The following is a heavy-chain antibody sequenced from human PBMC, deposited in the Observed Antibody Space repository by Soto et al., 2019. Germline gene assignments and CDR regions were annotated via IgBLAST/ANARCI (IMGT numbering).Heavy chain of an antibody. CDR2: IYYSGST. D-gene: IGHD2-2*02. V-gene: IGHV4-39*01. CDR3: ARQVPASIRLGWFDP. Sequence: SETLSLTCTVSGGSISRSTYYWGWIRQPPGKGLEWIGSIYYSGSTYYRPSLKSRVTISVDTSKNQFSLKLSSVTAADTAVYYCARQVPASIRLGWFDPWGQGTLVTVSS. CDR1: GGSISRSTYY. J-gene: IGHJ5*02.